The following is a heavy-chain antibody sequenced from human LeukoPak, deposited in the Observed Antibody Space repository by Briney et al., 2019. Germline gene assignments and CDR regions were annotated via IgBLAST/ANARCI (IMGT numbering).Heavy chain of an antibody. CDR3: ARGGEAIMITFGEGTYFDY. Sequence: ASVKVSCKASGYTFTSYGISWVRQAPGQGLERMGWISAYNGNTNYAQKLQGRVTMTTDTSTSTAYMELRSLRSDDTAVYYCARGGEAIMITFGEGTYFDYWGRGTLVTVSS. J-gene: IGHJ4*02. CDR2: ISAYNGNT. V-gene: IGHV1-18*01. D-gene: IGHD3-16*01. CDR1: GYTFTSYG.